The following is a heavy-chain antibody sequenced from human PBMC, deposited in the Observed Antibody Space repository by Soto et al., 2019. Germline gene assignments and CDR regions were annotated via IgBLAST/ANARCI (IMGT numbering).Heavy chain of an antibody. D-gene: IGHD5-12*01. Sequence: ASVKVSCKVSGYTLTELSMHWVRQAPGKGLEWMGGFDPEDGETIYAQKFQGRVTMTEDTSTDTAYMELSSLRSEDTAVYYCATVDGLVVATYSNWFDPWGQGTLVTVSS. J-gene: IGHJ5*02. CDR1: GYTLTELS. V-gene: IGHV1-24*01. CDR2: FDPEDGET. CDR3: ATVDGLVVATYSNWFDP.